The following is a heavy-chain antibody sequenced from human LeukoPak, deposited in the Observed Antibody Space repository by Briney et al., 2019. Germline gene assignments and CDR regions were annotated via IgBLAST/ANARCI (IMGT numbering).Heavy chain of an antibody. J-gene: IGHJ4*02. CDR2: IRYDGSNK. V-gene: IGHV3-30*02. Sequence: QTGGSLRLSRAASGFTFSSYWMHWVRQAPGKGLVWVAFIRYDGSNKYYADSVKGRFTISRDNSKNTLYLQMNSLRAEDTAVYYCAKDRPTYCGGDCYQRGYYFDYWGQGTLVTVSS. CDR1: GFTFSSYW. CDR3: AKDRPTYCGGDCYQRGYYFDY. D-gene: IGHD2-21*02.